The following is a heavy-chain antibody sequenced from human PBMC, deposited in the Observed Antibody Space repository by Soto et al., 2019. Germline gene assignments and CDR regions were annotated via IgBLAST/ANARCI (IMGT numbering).Heavy chain of an antibody. CDR2: MNPNSGNT. V-gene: IGHV1-8*01. CDR1: GYTFTSYD. J-gene: IGHJ6*02. CDR3: ARVQRQLVSYGMDV. Sequence: ASVKVSCKTSGYTFTSYDINWVRQATGQGLEWMGWMNPNSGNTGYAQKFQGRVTMTRNTSISTAYMELSSLRSEDTAVYYCARVQRQLVSYGMDVWGQGTTVTVSS. D-gene: IGHD6-13*01.